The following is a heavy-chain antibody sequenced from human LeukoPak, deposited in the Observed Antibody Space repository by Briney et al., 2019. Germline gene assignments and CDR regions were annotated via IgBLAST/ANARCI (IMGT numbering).Heavy chain of an antibody. V-gene: IGHV3-23*01. CDR2: ISGSGGST. J-gene: IGHJ6*03. CDR1: GFTFSSYA. Sequence: PGGSLRLSCAASGFTFSSYAMSWVRQAPGKGLEWVSAISGSGGSTYYADSVKGRFTISRDNSKNTLYLQMNCLRSEDTAVYYCARGELGFGELLEQYYYYYYMDVWGKGTTVTVSS. CDR3: ARGELGFGELLEQYYYYYYMDV. D-gene: IGHD3-10*01.